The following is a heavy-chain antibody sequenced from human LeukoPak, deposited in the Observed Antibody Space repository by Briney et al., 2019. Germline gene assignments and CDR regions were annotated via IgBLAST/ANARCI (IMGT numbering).Heavy chain of an antibody. D-gene: IGHD1-26*01. CDR3: ATGSPAFDY. Sequence: GRSLRLSCAASGFTFSSYAMYWVRQAPGKGLEWVAVTSYDGSNEDYADSVKGRFTISRDNSKNTLYLQMNSLRAEDTAVYYCATGSPAFDYWGQGTLVTVSS. J-gene: IGHJ4*02. CDR2: TSYDGSNE. V-gene: IGHV3-30-3*01. CDR1: GFTFSSYA.